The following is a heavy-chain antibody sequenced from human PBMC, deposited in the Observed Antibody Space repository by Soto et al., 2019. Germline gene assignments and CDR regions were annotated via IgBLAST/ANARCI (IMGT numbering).Heavy chain of an antibody. CDR1: GCSISTSYY. CDR2: TYYSVST. D-gene: IGHD3-10*01. J-gene: IGHJ4*02. Sequence: LQLQESGPGLVKPSETLSLTCTDYGCSISTSYYWGWLRQPPGKGLEWIGSTYYSVSTYYNPSLKSRVNISVDTFKNQFSLKLSAVPAADTAVYYCATPCFGDGDYWGQGTLVTVSS. CDR3: ATPCFGDGDY. V-gene: IGHV4-39*01.